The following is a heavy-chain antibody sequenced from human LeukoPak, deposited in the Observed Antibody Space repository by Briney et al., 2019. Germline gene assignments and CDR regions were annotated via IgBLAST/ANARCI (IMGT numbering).Heavy chain of an antibody. CDR3: AREVMMGAFDI. Sequence: ASVKVSCKASGYTFTNYGINWVRQAPGQGLEWMGWINTNTGNPTYAQGFTGRFVFSLDTSVSTAYLQISSLKAEDTAVYYCAREVMMGAFDIWGQGTMVTVSS. D-gene: IGHD3-16*01. J-gene: IGHJ3*02. CDR2: INTNTGNP. CDR1: GYTFTNYG. V-gene: IGHV7-4-1*02.